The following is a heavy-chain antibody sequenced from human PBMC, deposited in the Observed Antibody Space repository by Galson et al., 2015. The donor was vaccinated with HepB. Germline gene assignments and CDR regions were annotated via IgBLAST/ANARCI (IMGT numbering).Heavy chain of an antibody. CDR2: ISYEGSNT. J-gene: IGHJ6*02. V-gene: IGHV3-30*04. Sequence: AMHWVRQAPGKGLDWVALISYEGSNTYYADSVKGRFTISRDNSKNTLYLQMNSLRGEDTAVYYCVTVGYSGGSWDFDYYGMDVWGQGTTVTVSS. CDR3: VTVGYSGGSWDFDYYGMDV. CDR1: A. D-gene: IGHD2-15*01.